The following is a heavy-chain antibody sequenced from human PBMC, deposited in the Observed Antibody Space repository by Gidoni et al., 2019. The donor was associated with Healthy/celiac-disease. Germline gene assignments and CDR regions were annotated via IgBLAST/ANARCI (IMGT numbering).Heavy chain of an antibody. V-gene: IGHV3-30*03. D-gene: IGHD6-6*01. J-gene: IGHJ6*03. CDR3: AREFEYSSYYMDV. CDR1: GFTSSSYG. CDR2: ISYDGSNK. Sequence: QVQLVESGGGVVQPGRSLRLSCAASGFTSSSYGMHWVRQAPGKGLEWVAVISYDGSNKYYADSVKGRFTISRDNSKNTLYLQMNSLRAEDTAVYYCAREFEYSSYYMDVWGKGTTVTVSS.